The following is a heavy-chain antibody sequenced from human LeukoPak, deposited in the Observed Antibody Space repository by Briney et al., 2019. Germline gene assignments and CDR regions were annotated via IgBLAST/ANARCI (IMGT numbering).Heavy chain of an antibody. D-gene: IGHD1-26*01. V-gene: IGHV3-23*01. CDR2: VSGSGGST. CDR3: ARSVSGSYGLFDY. CDR1: GFTFSSYG. J-gene: IGHJ4*02. Sequence: GGSLRLSCAASGFTFSSYGMSWVRQAPGKGLEWVSAVSGSGGSTYYADSVKGRFTISRDNSKNTLYLQMNSLRAEDTAVYYCARSVSGSYGLFDYWGQGTLVTVSS.